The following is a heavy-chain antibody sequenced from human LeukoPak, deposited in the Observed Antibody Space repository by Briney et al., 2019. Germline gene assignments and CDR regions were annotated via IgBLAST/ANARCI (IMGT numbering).Heavy chain of an antibody. CDR3: AKAPRILRYFDL. Sequence: GGSLKLSCAASGFTFSSYAMSWVRQAPGKGLEWVSAISGSGGSTYYADSVKGRFTISRDNSKNTLYLQMNSLRAEVTAVYYCAKAPRILRYFDLWGRGTLVTVSS. V-gene: IGHV3-23*01. CDR1: GFTFSSYA. J-gene: IGHJ2*01. CDR2: ISGSGGST.